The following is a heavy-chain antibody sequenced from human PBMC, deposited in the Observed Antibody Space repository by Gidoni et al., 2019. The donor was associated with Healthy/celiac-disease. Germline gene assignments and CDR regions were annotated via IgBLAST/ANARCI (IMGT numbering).Heavy chain of an antibody. D-gene: IGHD2-15*01. CDR1: GGSISSYY. CDR2: IYTRGST. Sequence: QVQLQESGPGLVKPSETLSLTCTVSGGSISSYYWSWTRQPAGKGLEWIGRIYTRGSTTYNPSLKSRVTMSVDTSKNQFSLKLSSVTAADTAVYYCAREVYDCSGGSCYFGGIWYYFDYWGQGTLVTVSS. V-gene: IGHV4-4*07. J-gene: IGHJ4*02. CDR3: AREVYDCSGGSCYFGGIWYYFDY.